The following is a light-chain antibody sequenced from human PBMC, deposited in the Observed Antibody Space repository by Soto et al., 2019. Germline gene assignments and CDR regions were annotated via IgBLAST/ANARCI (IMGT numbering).Light chain of an antibody. CDR2: DAS. Sequence: EIVLTQSPGTLSLSPGERATLSCRASQSVSRSYFAWYQQKPGQDPRLLLYDASSRATGIPARFSGSGAGTAVTLTISSLEPEDFAVYYCQQYGSSPPRTFGQGTKLEIK. V-gene: IGKV3-20*01. CDR1: QSVSRSY. CDR3: QQYGSSPPRT. J-gene: IGKJ2*01.